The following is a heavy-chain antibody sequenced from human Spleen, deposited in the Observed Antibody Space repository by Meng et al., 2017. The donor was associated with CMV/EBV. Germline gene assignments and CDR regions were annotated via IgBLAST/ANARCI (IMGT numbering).Heavy chain of an antibody. Sequence: SGDSFSRGPYSWGWIRQPPGKGLEWLGYVYRTGTTFDNPSLKSRVTISVDKFKNQFSLKLTSVTAADTAVYYCARGRRDGYHHYYCDHWGQGILVTVSS. D-gene: IGHD5-24*01. J-gene: IGHJ4*02. CDR2: VYRTGTT. CDR3: ARGRRDGYHHYYCDH. V-gene: IGHV4-30-2*01. CDR1: GDSFSRGPYS.